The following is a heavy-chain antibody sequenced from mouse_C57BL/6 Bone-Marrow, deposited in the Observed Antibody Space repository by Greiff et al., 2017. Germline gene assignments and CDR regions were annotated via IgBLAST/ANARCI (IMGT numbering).Heavy chain of an antibody. J-gene: IGHJ4*01. CDR1: GYTFTNYW. CDR3: ARSYYAMDY. V-gene: IGHV1-63*01. CDR2: IYPGGGYT. Sequence: VQVVESGAELVRPGTSVKMSCKASGYTFTNYWIGWAKQRPGHGLEWIGDIYPGGGYTNYNEKFKGKATLTADKSSSTAYMQFSSLTSEDSAIYYCARSYYAMDYWGQGTSVTVSS.